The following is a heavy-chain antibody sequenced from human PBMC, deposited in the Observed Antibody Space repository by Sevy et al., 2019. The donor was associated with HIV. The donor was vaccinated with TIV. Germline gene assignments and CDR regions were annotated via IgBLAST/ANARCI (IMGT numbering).Heavy chain of an antibody. CDR2: IRGKTDGGTT. CDR3: TTLVRSLSGRKVGY. V-gene: IGHV3-15*01. CDR1: GFTFSNAW. D-gene: IGHD7-27*01. J-gene: IGHJ4*02. Sequence: GGSLRLSCAASGFTFSNAWMTWVRQAPGKGLEWVGRIRGKTDGGTTDYAAPVKGRFTISRDDSKTTLYLQMNSLKTDDTAVYFCTTLVRSLSGRKVGYWGQGTLVTVSS.